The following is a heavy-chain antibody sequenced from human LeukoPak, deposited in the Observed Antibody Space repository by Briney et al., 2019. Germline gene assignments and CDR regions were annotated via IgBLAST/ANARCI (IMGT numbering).Heavy chain of an antibody. Sequence: GGSLRLSCAASGFTFSSYSMNWVRQAPGKGLEWVSSISSSSSYIYYADSVKGRFTISRDNAKNSLYLQMNSLRAEDTAVYYCAKDFFPPNDYGDPDAFDIWGQGTLVTVSS. CDR2: ISSSSSYI. J-gene: IGHJ4*02. D-gene: IGHD4-17*01. V-gene: IGHV3-21*04. CDR3: AKDFFPPNDYGDPDAFDI. CDR1: GFTFSSYS.